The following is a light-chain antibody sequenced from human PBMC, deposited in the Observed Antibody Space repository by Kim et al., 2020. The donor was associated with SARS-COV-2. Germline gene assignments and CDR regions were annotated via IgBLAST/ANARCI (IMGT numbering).Light chain of an antibody. J-gene: IGKJ2*01. CDR1: QGISNS. Sequence: DIQMTQYPSTLSASVGDRVTITCRASQGISNSLAWYQQLPGKAPKLLIYRASHLQTGVPSRFSGSGSGTEFTLTISSLQPDDFATYYCQQYDSYSPMYTFGQGTKLEI. CDR2: RAS. CDR3: QQYDSYSPMYT. V-gene: IGKV1-5*03.